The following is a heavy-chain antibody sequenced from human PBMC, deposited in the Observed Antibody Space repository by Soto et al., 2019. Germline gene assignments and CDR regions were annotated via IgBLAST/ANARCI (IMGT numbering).Heavy chain of an antibody. V-gene: IGHV1-46*01. CDR3: ARDLGDFWSEFDY. Sequence: QVQLVQSGAEVKKPGASVKDSCKASGYTFTSYYMHWVRQAPGQGLEWMGVINPSGGTTNYPQKFQGRVTMTKNTSTSTVYMELSILRSEDTAVYYCARDLGDFWSEFDYWGQGTLVTVS. D-gene: IGHD3-3*01. J-gene: IGHJ4*02. CDR2: INPSGGTT. CDR1: GYTFTSYY.